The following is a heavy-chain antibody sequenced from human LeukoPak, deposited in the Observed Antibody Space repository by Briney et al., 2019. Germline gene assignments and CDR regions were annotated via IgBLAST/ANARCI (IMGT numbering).Heavy chain of an antibody. CDR2: IDSSGGYM. J-gene: IGHJ4*02. CDR1: GFTFSSHG. D-gene: IGHD3-9*01. V-gene: IGHV3-23*01. Sequence: GGTLRLSCAASGFTFSSHGMNWARQAPGKGLEWVSSIDSSGGYMFYADSVKGRFTISRDNSKNTLYLQMNSLRVEDTAVYYCAKIINFDWLHVFDYWGQGTLVTVSS. CDR3: AKIINFDWLHVFDY.